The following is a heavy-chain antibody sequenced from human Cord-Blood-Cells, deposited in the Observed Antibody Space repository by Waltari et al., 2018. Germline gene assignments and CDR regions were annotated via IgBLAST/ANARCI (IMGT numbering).Heavy chain of an antibody. CDR1: GYTLSRLG. D-gene: IGHD3-3*01. J-gene: IGHJ6*02. CDR2: ISAYNGNT. V-gene: IGHV1-18*01. CDR3: ARDQGFWSGLRLYYYYGMDV. Sequence: QVQLVQSGAEGKKPWASVKVSCKASGYTLSRLGISWVRRPPGQGLEWMGWISAYNGNTNYAQKLQGRVTMTTDTSTSTAYMELRSLRSDDTAVYYCARDQGFWSGLRLYYYYGMDVWGQGTTVTVSS.